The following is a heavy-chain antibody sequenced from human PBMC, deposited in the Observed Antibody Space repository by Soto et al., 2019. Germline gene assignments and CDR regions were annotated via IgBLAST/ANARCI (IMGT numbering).Heavy chain of an antibody. J-gene: IGHJ6*02. CDR2: ISNDGSNY. V-gene: IGHV3-30-3*01. D-gene: IGHD3-3*01. CDR3: ARGTTLAIFDYGMDV. CDR1: GFTFTSYA. Sequence: QVQLVESGGGVVQPGRSLRLSCAASGFTFTSYAMHWVRQAPGKGLEWVAVISNDGSNYYYAGSVRGRFTISRDNTKNTLFLQMSSLRGEDSGVYYCARGTTLAIFDYGMDVWGQGTTVTVSS.